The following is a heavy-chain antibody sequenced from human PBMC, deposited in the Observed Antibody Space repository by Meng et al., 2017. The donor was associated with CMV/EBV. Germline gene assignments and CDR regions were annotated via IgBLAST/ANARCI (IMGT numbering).Heavy chain of an antibody. Sequence: ASVKVSCKASGYTFTSYGISWVRQAPGQGLEWMGWINPNSGGTNYAQKFQGRVTMTRDTSISTAYMELSRLRSDDTAVYYCAGGWWLQDLNFKYWGQGTLVTVSS. D-gene: IGHD5-24*01. CDR2: INPNSGGT. CDR1: GYTFTSYG. CDR3: AGGWWLQDLNFKY. V-gene: IGHV1-2*02. J-gene: IGHJ4*02.